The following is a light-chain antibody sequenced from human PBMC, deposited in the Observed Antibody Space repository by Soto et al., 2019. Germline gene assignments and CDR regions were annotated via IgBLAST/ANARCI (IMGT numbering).Light chain of an antibody. CDR1: QYINTR. CDR2: QTS. Sequence: EIVLTQCPSNMSSFPRDRATLSCRASQYINTRLAWYQHRPGQAPRLLIYQTSIRAAGIPARFSASGTGTDFTLTISDVQPEDFAVYYCHQRQSWPRTFGQGTKVDIK. J-gene: IGKJ1*01. CDR3: HQRQSWPRT. V-gene: IGKV3-11*01.